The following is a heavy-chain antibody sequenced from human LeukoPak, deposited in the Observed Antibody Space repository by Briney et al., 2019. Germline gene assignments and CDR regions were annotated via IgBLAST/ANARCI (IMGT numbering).Heavy chain of an antibody. CDR1: GESFSGYY. CDR2: FNHSGST. Sequence: SETLSLTCAVYGESFSGYYWSWIRQPPGKGLEWIGEFNHSGSTNYNPSLKSRVTISVDTSKNQFSLKLSSVTAADTAVYYCARGPQRWLQSHYYYYAMDVWGQGTTVSVSS. D-gene: IGHD5-24*01. CDR3: ARGPQRWLQSHYYYYAMDV. V-gene: IGHV4-34*01. J-gene: IGHJ6*02.